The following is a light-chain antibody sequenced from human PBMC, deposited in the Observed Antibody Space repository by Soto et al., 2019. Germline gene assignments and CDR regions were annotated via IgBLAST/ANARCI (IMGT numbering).Light chain of an antibody. CDR3: QQYGSSPRT. CDR2: AAS. V-gene: IGKV3-20*01. Sequence: DIVLTQAPATLSLSPGESATLSCRASQSVRSSYLAWYQQTPGQTPRLLIYAASSRATGIPDRFSGSGSGTDFSLTISRLEAEDFAVYYCQQYGSSPRTFGQGTKVDIK. J-gene: IGKJ1*01. CDR1: QSVRSSY.